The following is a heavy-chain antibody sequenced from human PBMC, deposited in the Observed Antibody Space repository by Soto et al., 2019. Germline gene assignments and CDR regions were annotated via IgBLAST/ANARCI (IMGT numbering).Heavy chain of an antibody. D-gene: IGHD3-3*01. CDR2: IYTGGTT. CDR3: ARLWGYYFES. Sequence: GVLRLSCTVSGVSVSNNYMTWVRQAPGKGLEWVSVIYTGGTTHYADSVTGRFTFSRDNSKNTLYLQMNTLRAEDTAIYYCARLWGYYFESWGPGTLVTVSS. J-gene: IGHJ4*02. V-gene: IGHV3-53*01. CDR1: GVSVSNNY.